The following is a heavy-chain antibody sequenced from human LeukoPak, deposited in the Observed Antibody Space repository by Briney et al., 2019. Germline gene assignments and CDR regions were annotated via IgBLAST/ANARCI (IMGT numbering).Heavy chain of an antibody. D-gene: IGHD2-2*01. CDR2: INSDGSST. V-gene: IGHV3-74*01. Sequence: GGSLRLSCAASGFTFSSYWMHWVRQAPGKGLVWVSRINSDGSSTIYADSVRGRFTISRDNSKNTLYLQMNSLRVDDTAVYYCARDVQGGYSSSASCYPDHLGQGTLVTVSS. J-gene: IGHJ4*02. CDR3: ARDVQGGYSSSASCYPDH. CDR1: GFTFSSYW.